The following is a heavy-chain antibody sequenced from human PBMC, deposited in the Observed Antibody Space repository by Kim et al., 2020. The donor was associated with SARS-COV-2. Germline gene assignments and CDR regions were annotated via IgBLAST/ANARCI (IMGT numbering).Heavy chain of an antibody. D-gene: IGHD2-2*01. Sequence: GGSLRLSCTASGFTFGDYAMSWVRQAPGKGLEWVGFISSKAYGGTTEYAASVRGRFTISRDDSKSIAYLQMNSLKTEDTAGYYCSRGWCSSTSCHRNYYYYYGMDVWGQGTTVTVSS. CDR2: ISSKAYGGTT. CDR1: GFTFGDYA. V-gene: IGHV3-49*04. J-gene: IGHJ6*02. CDR3: SRGWCSSTSCHRNYYYYYGMDV.